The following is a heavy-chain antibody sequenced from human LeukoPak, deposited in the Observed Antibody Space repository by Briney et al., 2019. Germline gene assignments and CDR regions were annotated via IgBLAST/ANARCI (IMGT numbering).Heavy chain of an antibody. J-gene: IGHJ6*02. CDR3: ARGPIRYFDWLRFDGMDV. Sequence: SETLSLTCTVSGGSISSSSYYWGWIRQPPGKGLEWIGSIYYSGSTYYNPSLKSRVTISVDTSKNQFSLKLSSVTAADTAVYYCARGPIRYFDWLRFDGMDVWGQGTTVTVSS. CDR1: GGSISSSSYY. CDR2: IYYSGST. D-gene: IGHD3-9*01. V-gene: IGHV4-39*07.